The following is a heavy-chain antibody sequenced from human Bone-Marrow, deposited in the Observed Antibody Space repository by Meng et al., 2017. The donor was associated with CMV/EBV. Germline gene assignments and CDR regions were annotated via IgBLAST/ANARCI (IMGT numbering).Heavy chain of an antibody. CDR3: ARACSGGSCYDY. CDR1: GFTFSSYW. Sequence: GGSLRLSCAASGFTFSSYWMSWVRQAPGKGLEYVSAISSNGRSTYFADSVKGRFAISRDNSKNTLFLQMGSLRPEDMAVYYCARACSGGSCYDYWGRGTLVTVSS. V-gene: IGHV3-64*02. D-gene: IGHD2-15*01. CDR2: ISSNGRST. J-gene: IGHJ4*02.